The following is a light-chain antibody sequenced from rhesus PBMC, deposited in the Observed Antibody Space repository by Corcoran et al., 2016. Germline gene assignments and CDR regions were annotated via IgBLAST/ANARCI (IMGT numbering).Light chain of an antibody. CDR1: ESDNNY. CDR2: KAS. V-gene: IGKV1-74*01. CDR3: QHGYGAPLT. Sequence: DIQMTQSPSSLSASIGDRVTITCRASESDNNYLNWYQQKPGKAPKLLIYKASTLQSGVPSRFSGSGSGTEYTFTINSLQPEDVASYYCQHGYGAPLTFGGGTKVEIK. J-gene: IGKJ4*01.